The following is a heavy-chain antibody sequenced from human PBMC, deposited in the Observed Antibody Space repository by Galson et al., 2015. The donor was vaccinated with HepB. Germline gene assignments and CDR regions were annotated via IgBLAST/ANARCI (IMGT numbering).Heavy chain of an antibody. D-gene: IGHD2-2*01. CDR1: GFALDRSW. Sequence: FLRLSCPVAGFALDRSWMSWVRHAAALGLGCEANIKRAVGEGYYVDSVKGRFTISRDNAKNSLYLQMNSLRAEDTAVYYCASAYCSSSNCASPGAFDTWGQGTMVTVSS. CDR3: ASAYCSSSNCASPGAFDT. J-gene: IGHJ3*02. CDR2: IKRAVGEG. V-gene: IGHV3-7*01.